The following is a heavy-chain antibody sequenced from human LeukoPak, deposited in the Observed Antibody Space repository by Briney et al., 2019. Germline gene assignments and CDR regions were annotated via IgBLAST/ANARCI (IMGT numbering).Heavy chain of an antibody. CDR2: ISPSGGST. CDR3: ARVSPMVRGVIAFDY. Sequence: ASVKVSCKASGYTFTSYYMHWVRQAPGQGLEWMGIISPSGGSTSYAQKFQGRVTMTRDTSTSTVYMELSSLRSEDTAVYYCARVSPMVRGVIAFDYWGQGTLVTVSS. J-gene: IGHJ4*02. D-gene: IGHD3-10*01. CDR1: GYTFTSYY. V-gene: IGHV1-46*01.